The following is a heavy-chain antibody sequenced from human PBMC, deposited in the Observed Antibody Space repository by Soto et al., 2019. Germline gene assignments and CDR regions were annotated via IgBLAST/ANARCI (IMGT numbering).Heavy chain of an antibody. CDR1: GFTFSSYA. D-gene: IGHD1-1*01. J-gene: IGHJ6*02. CDR3: AKGYREPYYYYGMDV. CDR2: ISGSGGST. Sequence: VGSLRLSCAASGFTFSSYAMSWVRQAPGKGLEWVSAISGSGGSTYYADSVKGRFTISRDNSKNTLYLQVNSLRAEDTAVYYCAKGYREPYYYYGMDVWGQGTTVTVSS. V-gene: IGHV3-23*01.